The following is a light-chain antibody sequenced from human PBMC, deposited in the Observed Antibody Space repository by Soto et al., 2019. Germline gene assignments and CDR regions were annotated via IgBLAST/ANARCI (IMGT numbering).Light chain of an antibody. Sequence: ALTQPRSVSGSPGQSVTISCTGTSSDVGGYNYVSWYQQHPGKAPKLMIYDVSKRPSGVPDRFSGSKSGNTASLTISGLQAEDEADYYCCSYAGSYTLGVFGTGTKVT. J-gene: IGLJ1*01. CDR2: DVS. CDR1: SSDVGGYNY. V-gene: IGLV2-11*01. CDR3: CSYAGSYTLGV.